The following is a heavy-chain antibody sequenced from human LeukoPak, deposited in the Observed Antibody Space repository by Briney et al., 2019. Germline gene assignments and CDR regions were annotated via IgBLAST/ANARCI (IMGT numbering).Heavy chain of an antibody. CDR2: IYHSGST. V-gene: IGHV4-38-2*02. D-gene: IGHD6-19*01. CDR3: ARRIAVTGSFDF. Sequence: TSETLSLTCSVSGYSLSSGDYWSWIRQPPGKGLEWIGSIYHSGSTYYNPPLKSRVTISKDRSKNQFSLRLSSVTAADTALYYCARRIAVTGSFDFWGQGTLVTVSS. J-gene: IGHJ4*02. CDR1: GYSLSSGDY.